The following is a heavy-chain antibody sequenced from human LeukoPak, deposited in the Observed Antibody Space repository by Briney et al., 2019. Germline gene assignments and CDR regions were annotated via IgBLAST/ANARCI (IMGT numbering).Heavy chain of an antibody. CDR3: TREYSSGWPFDF. CDR2: IRSKADTYAT. Sequence: GGSLKLSCAASGFTFSDSAIHWVRQATGKGLEWVGRIRSKADTYATTYAASLKGRFTISRDDSRNRAYLQMSSMRTEDTAVYYCTREYSSGWPFDFWGQGTLVTVSS. J-gene: IGHJ4*02. CDR1: GFTFSDSA. D-gene: IGHD6-19*01. V-gene: IGHV3-73*01.